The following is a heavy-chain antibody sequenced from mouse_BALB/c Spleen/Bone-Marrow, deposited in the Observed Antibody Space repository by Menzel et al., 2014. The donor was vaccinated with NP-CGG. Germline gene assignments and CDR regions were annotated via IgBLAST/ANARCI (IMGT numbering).Heavy chain of an antibody. J-gene: IGHJ4*01. CDR3: ARSVIGAMDY. CDR2: ISYSGVT. V-gene: IGHV3-2*02. Sequence: DVQLQESGPGLVKPSLSLSLTCTVTGYSITSNYAWNWIRQFPGNKLEWMGYISYSGVTSYSPSLKSRISITRDTSKNQFFLQLTSVTTEDTATYYCARSVIGAMDYWGQGTPVTVSS. CDR1: GYSITSNYA. D-gene: IGHD1-1*01.